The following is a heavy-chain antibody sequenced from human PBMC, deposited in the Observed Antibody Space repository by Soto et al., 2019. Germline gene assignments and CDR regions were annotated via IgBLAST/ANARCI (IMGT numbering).Heavy chain of an antibody. V-gene: IGHV3-72*01. Sequence: GGSLRLSCAASGFTFSDHYMDWVRQAPGKGLEWVGRTRNKANSYTTEYAASVKGRFTTSRDDSKNSLYLQMNSLKTEDTAVYYCARGRLLGVVAATPSYYYYMDVWGKGTTVTVSS. J-gene: IGHJ6*03. D-gene: IGHD2-15*01. CDR1: GFTFSDHY. CDR3: ARGRLLGVVAATPSYYYYMDV. CDR2: TRNKANSYTT.